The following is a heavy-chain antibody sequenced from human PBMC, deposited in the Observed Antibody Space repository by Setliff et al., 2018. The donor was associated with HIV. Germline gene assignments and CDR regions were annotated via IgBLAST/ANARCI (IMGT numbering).Heavy chain of an antibody. CDR2: IDPSGESI. J-gene: IGHJ3*02. Sequence: GASVKVSCKAPGDSLSSQYFHWVRQAPGQGPEWMGIIDPSGESINYTQRFQGRVTMTRDTSTNTVYMELSSLTSGDTAMYYCVSPMRVSQAFDIWGQGTLVTVSS. CDR3: VSPMRVSQAFDI. CDR1: GDSLSSQY. V-gene: IGHV1-46*01.